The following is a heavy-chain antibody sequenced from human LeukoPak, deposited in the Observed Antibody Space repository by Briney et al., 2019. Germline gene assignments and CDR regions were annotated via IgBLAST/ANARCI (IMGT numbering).Heavy chain of an antibody. D-gene: IGHD2-2*01. Sequence: SETLSLTCTVSGDSISSGSYYWSWIRQPAGKGLEWIGRMHTSGGTDYNPSLKSRVTISVDTSKNQFSLKLSSVTAADTAVYYCARDHCSSTSCYVAYWGQGTLVTVSS. V-gene: IGHV4-61*02. CDR2: MHTSGGT. CDR1: GDSISSGSYY. J-gene: IGHJ4*02. CDR3: ARDHCSSTSCYVAY.